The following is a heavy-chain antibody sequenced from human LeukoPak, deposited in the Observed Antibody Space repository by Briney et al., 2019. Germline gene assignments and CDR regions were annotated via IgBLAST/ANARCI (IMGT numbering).Heavy chain of an antibody. CDR1: GYTFTSYG. D-gene: IGHD2-21*02. J-gene: IGHJ4*02. V-gene: IGHV1-18*01. Sequence: ASVKVSCKASGYTFTSYGISWVRQAPGQGLEWMGWISAYNGNTNYAQKLQGRVTMSTDTSTSTAYMELRSLRPDDTAMYYCAREDGTWDCLDYWGQGTLVTVSS. CDR3: AREDGTWDCLDY. CDR2: ISAYNGNT.